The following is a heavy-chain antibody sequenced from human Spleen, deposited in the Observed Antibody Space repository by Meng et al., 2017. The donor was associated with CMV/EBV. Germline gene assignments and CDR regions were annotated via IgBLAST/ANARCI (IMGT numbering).Heavy chain of an antibody. V-gene: IGHV3-30*03. Sequence: GESLKISCVASGFDFSDYSMNWVRQAPGKGLEWVAVISYDGSNKYYADSVKGRFTISRDNSKNTLYLQMNSLRAEDTAVYYCAREIYRNDILTGSYYYYGMDVWGQGTTVTVSS. CDR2: ISYDGSNK. J-gene: IGHJ6*02. CDR1: GFDFSDYS. CDR3: AREIYRNDILTGSYYYYGMDV. D-gene: IGHD3-9*01.